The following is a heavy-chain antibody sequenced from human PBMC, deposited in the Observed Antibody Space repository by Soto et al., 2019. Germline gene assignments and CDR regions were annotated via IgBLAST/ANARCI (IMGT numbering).Heavy chain of an antibody. CDR2: ISGSGGST. Sequence: GGSLRLSCAASGFTFSSYAMSWVRQAPGKGLEWVSAISGSGGSTYYADSVKGRFTISRDNSKNTLYLQMNSLRAEDTAVYYCAKDPIAVAGPHGWFDPWGQGTLVTVSS. J-gene: IGHJ5*02. CDR1: GFTFSSYA. V-gene: IGHV3-23*01. CDR3: AKDPIAVAGPHGWFDP. D-gene: IGHD6-19*01.